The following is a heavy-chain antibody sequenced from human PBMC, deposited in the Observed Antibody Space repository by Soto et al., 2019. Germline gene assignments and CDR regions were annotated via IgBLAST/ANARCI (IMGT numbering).Heavy chain of an antibody. Sequence: QVQLVESGGGVVQPGRSLRLSCAASGFTFSSTAMHWGRQSPGKGLEWVAVISHDGSNKYNADSVKGRFTISRDNSKNTLFLQMNSLRAEDTAVYYCAIDEGTVRPLDYWGQGTLVIVSS. J-gene: IGHJ4*02. V-gene: IGHV3-30-3*01. CDR1: GFTFSSTA. CDR2: ISHDGSNK. CDR3: AIDEGTVRPLDY.